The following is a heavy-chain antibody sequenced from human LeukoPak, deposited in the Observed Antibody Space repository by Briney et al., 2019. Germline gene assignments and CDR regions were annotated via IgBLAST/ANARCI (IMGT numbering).Heavy chain of an antibody. CDR3: ARDGGVAVAPFDI. J-gene: IGHJ3*02. CDR2: IYHSGST. Sequence: SQTLSLTCTVSGGSISSGGYYWGWIRQPPGKGLEWIGSIYHSGSTYYNPSLKSRVTISVDTSKNQFSLKLSSVTAADTAVYYCARDGGVAVAPFDIWGQGTMVTVSS. CDR1: GGSISSGGYY. D-gene: IGHD6-19*01. V-gene: IGHV4-39*07.